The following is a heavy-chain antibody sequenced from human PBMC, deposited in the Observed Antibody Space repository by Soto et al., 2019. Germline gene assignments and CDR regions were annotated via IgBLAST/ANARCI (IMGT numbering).Heavy chain of an antibody. CDR1: GFTFSSYW. CDR3: ARRCSGVTSGLHY. Sequence: EVQLVESGGGLVQPGGSLRLSCAASGFTFSSYWMHWVRHAPGKGLVWISRINTDGSSTSYVDSVQGRFTISRDNGKNTLFLQMISLRGEETAVNYCARRCSGVTSGLHYWGQGTLVTVSS. D-gene: IGHD2-15*01. CDR2: INTDGSST. J-gene: IGHJ4*02. V-gene: IGHV3-74*02.